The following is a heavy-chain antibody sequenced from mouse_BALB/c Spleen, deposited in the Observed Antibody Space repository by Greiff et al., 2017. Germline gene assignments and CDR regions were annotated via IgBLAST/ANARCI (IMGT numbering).Heavy chain of an antibody. CDR2: ISSGSSTI. CDR1: GFTFSSFG. D-gene: IGHD6-2*01. V-gene: IGHV5-17*02. Sequence: EVMLVESGGGLVQPGGSRKLSCAASGFTFSSFGMHWVRQAPEKGLEWVAYISSGSSTIYYADTVKGRFTISRDNPKNTLFLQMTSLRSEDTAMYYCARSLTFYYAMDYWGQGTSVTVSS. J-gene: IGHJ4*01. CDR3: ARSLTFYYAMDY.